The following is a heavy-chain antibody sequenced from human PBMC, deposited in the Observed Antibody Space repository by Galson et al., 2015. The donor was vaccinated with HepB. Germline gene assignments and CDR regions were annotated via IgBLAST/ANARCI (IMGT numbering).Heavy chain of an antibody. CDR3: ARDGYGEHGWFDP. CDR1: GFTFSSYA. CDR2: ISYDGSNK. D-gene: IGHD4-17*01. J-gene: IGHJ5*02. Sequence: SLRLSCAASGFTFSSYAMHWVRQAPGKGLEWVAVISYDGSNKYYADSVKGRFTISRDNSKNTLYLQMNSLRAEDTAVYYCARDGYGEHGWFDPWGQGTLVTVSS. V-gene: IGHV3-30*04.